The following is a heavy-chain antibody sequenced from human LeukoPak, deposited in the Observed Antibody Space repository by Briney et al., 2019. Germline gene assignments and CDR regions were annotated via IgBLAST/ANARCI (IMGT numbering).Heavy chain of an antibody. CDR2: IYYSGST. V-gene: IGHV4-31*03. D-gene: IGHD3-22*01. Sequence: SQTLSLTCTVSGGSISRGGYYWSWIRKHPGKGLEWIGYIYYSGSTYYNPSLKSRVTISVDTSKNQFSLKLSSVTAADTAVYYCARMVRVRLLLGSVIDYWGQGTLVTVSS. J-gene: IGHJ4*02. CDR3: ARMVRVRLLLGSVIDY. CDR1: GGSISRGGYY.